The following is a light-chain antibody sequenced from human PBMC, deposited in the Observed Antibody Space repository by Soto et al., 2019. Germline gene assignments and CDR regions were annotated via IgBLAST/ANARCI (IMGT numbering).Light chain of an antibody. V-gene: IGKV1-17*01. CDR2: AAS. J-gene: IGKJ1*01. CDR3: QGHSTYPRT. Sequence: DIQMTQPPSSLSASVGDRVTITCRASQSISSYLNWYQQKPGKAPKLLIYAASSLESGVPSRFSGSGSGTEFTLTISSLQPEDFATYYCQGHSTYPRTFGPGTKVDI. CDR1: QSISSY.